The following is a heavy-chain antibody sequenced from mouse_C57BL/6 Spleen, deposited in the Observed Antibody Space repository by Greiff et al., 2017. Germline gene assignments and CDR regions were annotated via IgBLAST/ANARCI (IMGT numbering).Heavy chain of an antibody. D-gene: IGHD1-1*01. CDR1: GYTFTSYW. V-gene: IGHV1-55*01. Sequence: QVQLQQPGAELVKPGASVQMSCKASGYTFTSYWITWVKQRPGQGLEWIGDIYPGSGSTNYNEKFKSKATLTVDTSSSTAYMQLSSLTSEDSAVYYCARRYYGSSWDYFDYWGQGTTLTVSS. J-gene: IGHJ2*01. CDR3: ARRYYGSSWDYFDY. CDR2: IYPGSGST.